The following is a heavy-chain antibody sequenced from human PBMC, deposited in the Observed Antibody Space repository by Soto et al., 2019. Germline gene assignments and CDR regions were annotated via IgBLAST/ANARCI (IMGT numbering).Heavy chain of an antibody. CDR1: GFTFSSYA. J-gene: IGHJ4*02. CDR2: ISYDGSNK. V-gene: IGHV3-30-3*01. CDR3: ARDPIYSSGYLLGAYYFDH. Sequence: QVQLVESGGGVVQPGRSLRLSCAASGFTFSSYAMHWVRQAPGKGLEWVAVISYDGSNKYYADSVKGRFTISRDNSKNTLYLQMNSLRAEDTAVYYCARDPIYSSGYLLGAYYFDHWGQGTLVTVSS. D-gene: IGHD6-19*01.